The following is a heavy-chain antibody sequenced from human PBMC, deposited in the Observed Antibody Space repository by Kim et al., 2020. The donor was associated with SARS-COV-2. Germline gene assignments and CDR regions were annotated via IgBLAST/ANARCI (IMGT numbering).Heavy chain of an antibody. Sequence: SETLSLTCAVYGGSFSGYYWSWIRQPPGKGLEWIGEINHSGSTNYNPSLKSRVTISVDTSKNQFSLKLSSVTAADTAVYYCARGDSSSRYYYYYGMDVWGQGTTVTVSS. CDR1: GGSFSGYY. J-gene: IGHJ6*02. CDR2: INHSGST. CDR3: ARGDSSSRYYYYYGMDV. V-gene: IGHV4-34*01. D-gene: IGHD6-6*01.